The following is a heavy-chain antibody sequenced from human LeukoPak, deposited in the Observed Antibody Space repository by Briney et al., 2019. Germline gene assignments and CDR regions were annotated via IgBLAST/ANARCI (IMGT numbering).Heavy chain of an antibody. D-gene: IGHD2-15*01. CDR1: GGSFSGYY. CDR2: INHSRST. CDR3: ARAPLLLAAFDI. Sequence: NPSETLSLTCAVYGGSFSGYYWSWIRQPPGKGLEWIGEINHSRSTNYNPSLKSRVTISVDTSKNQFSLKLSFVTAADTAVYYCARAPLLLAAFDIWGQGTMVTVSS. V-gene: IGHV4-34*01. J-gene: IGHJ3*02.